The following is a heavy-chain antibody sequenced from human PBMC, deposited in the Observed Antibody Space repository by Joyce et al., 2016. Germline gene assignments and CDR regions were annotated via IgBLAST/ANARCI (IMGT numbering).Heavy chain of an antibody. Sequence: EAQVVESGGGLVQPGGSLSLSCATSGFIFCTYSMNWVRQGAVKGLEWVSYISSSSDTTYYADSVKGRFTISRDNAKNSLYLQMNSLRAEDTAVYYCARDALRKVQGLPYFMDVWGKGTTVSVSS. CDR2: ISSSSDTT. CDR1: GFIFCTYS. J-gene: IGHJ6*03. CDR3: ARDALRKVQGLPYFMDV. V-gene: IGHV3-48*01. D-gene: IGHD3-10*01.